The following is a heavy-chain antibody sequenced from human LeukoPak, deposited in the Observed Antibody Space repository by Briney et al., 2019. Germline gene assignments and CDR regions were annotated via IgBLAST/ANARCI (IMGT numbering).Heavy chain of an antibody. CDR1: GYTFTSYY. CDR2: INPSGGST. Sequence: ASVKVSCKASGYTFTSYYMHWVRQAPGQGLEWMGIINPSGGSTSYAQKFQGRVTMTRDTSISTAYMELSRLRSDDTAVYYCARESHDSLDYWGQGTLVTVSS. V-gene: IGHV1-46*01. D-gene: IGHD3-16*01. CDR3: ARESHDSLDY. J-gene: IGHJ4*02.